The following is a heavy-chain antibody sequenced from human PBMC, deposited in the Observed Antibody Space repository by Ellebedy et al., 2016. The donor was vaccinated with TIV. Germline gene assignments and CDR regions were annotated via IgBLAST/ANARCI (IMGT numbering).Heavy chain of an antibody. CDR2: IYYSGST. D-gene: IGHD3-10*01. V-gene: IGHV4-30-4*01. Sequence: MPSETLSLTCTVSGGSISTGDYYWSWIRQPPGKGLEWIGYIYYSGSTFYNPSLKSRLTISLDTSKNHLSLKLSSVTAADTAMYYCARGGVDRPHALDIWGQGTVVTVPS. CDR1: GGSISTGDYY. CDR3: ARGGVDRPHALDI. J-gene: IGHJ3*02.